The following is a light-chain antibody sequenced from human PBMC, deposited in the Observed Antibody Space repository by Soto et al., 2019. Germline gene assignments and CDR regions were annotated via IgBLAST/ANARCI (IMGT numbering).Light chain of an antibody. CDR2: LNSDGSH. CDR3: QTWGIGMQV. V-gene: IGLV4-69*01. Sequence: QLVLTQSPSASASLGASVKLTCTLSSGHSSYTIAWHQQQPEKGPRYLMKLNSDGSHNKGDGIPDRFSGSSSGAERYLTISSLQSEDEADYYCQTWGIGMQVFGGRTKLTVL. CDR1: SGHSSYT. J-gene: IGLJ2*01.